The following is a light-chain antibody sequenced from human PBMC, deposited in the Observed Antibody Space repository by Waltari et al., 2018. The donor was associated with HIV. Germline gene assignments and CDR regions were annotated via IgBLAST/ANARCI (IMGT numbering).Light chain of an antibody. CDR2: AAS. Sequence: IQMTQSPSSLSASLGDRVTILCRASQSINTGLAWYQQKPHLAPHLLIFAASGLQNGVPSRFSGSGSGTLFTLTIANLQPEDSATYYCQQTTTFPLGFGGGTRVEI. CDR1: QSINTG. CDR3: QQTTTFPLG. J-gene: IGKJ4*02. V-gene: IGKV1-12*01.